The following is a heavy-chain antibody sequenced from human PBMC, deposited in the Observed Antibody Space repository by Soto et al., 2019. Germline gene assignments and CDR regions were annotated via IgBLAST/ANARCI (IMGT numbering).Heavy chain of an antibody. CDR1: GHSVTSYY. J-gene: IGHJ4*02. D-gene: IGHD5-12*01. V-gene: IGHV1-46*01. CDR3: ASLAPEMASDY. CDR2: INPSGGST. Sequence: ASVKVSCKASGHSVTSYYMHWVLQAPGQGLEWMGIINPSGGSTSYAQKFQGRVTMTRDTSTSTVYMELSSLRSEDTAVYYCASLAPEMASDYWGQGTLVTVSS.